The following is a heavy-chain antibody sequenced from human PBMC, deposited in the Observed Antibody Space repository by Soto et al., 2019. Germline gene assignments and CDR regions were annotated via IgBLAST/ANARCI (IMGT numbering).Heavy chain of an antibody. CDR3: ERVVKMVRGVTPQGLDX. D-gene: IGHD3-10*01. J-gene: IGHJ5*02. CDR1: GFSFTANW. V-gene: IGHV5-51*01. Sequence: PGESLKISCKGSGFSFTANWIGWVRRLPGKGLELMGMIYPGDSDTRYSPSLQGQVTISAYKSIITTYLQWSSLKSSDSAMYYCERVVKMVRGVTPQGLDXWGQGTLVTVS. CDR2: IYPGDSDT.